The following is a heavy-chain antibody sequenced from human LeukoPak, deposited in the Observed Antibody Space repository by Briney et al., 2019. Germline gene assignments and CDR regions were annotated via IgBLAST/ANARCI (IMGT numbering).Heavy chain of an antibody. CDR3: ARHSSGWYYFDY. Sequence: GGSLRLSCAASGFTFSSYAMHWVRQAPGKGLEWVAVISYDGSNKYYADSVKGRFTISRDNSKNTLYLQMNSLRAGDTAVYYCARHSSGWYYFDYWGQGTLVTVSS. CDR1: GFTFSSYA. V-gene: IGHV3-30-3*01. CDR2: ISYDGSNK. J-gene: IGHJ4*02. D-gene: IGHD6-19*01.